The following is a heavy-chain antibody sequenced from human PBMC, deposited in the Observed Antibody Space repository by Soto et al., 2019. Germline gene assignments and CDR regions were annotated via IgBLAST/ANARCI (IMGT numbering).Heavy chain of an antibody. CDR1: GFSLSSSGVG. CDR3: AHIPMVYATKYNWFDP. Sequence: QIILKESDHTLVKPTQTLTLICTFSGFSLSSSGVGVGWIRQPPEKALEWLALIYWDDDKRYSPSLKSRLTITKDISNRQVVRTMTNMDPVDTATYHCAHIPMVYATKYNWFDPWGQGTLVTVSS. V-gene: IGHV2-5*02. J-gene: IGHJ5*02. D-gene: IGHD3-10*01. CDR2: IYWDDDK.